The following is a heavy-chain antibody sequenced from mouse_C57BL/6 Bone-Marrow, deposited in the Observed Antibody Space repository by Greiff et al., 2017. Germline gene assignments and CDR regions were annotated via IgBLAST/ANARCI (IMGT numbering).Heavy chain of an antibody. CDR2: IYPRDGST. CDR3: ARGRWYSGFAY. D-gene: IGHD2-1*01. CDR1: GYTFTDHT. J-gene: IGHJ3*01. V-gene: IGHV1-78*01. Sequence: VKLQESDAELVKPGASVKISCKVSGYTFTDHTIHWMKQRPEQGLEWIGYIYPRDGSTIYNEKFKGKATLTADKSSSTAYMQLNSLTSEDSAVXCCARGRWYSGFAYWGQGTLVTVSA.